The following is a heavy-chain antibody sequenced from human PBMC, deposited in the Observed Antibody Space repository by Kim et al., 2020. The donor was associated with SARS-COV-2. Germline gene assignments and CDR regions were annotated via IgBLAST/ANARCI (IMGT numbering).Heavy chain of an antibody. CDR1: GDSVSSNSAA. CDR2: TYYRSKWYN. D-gene: IGHD5-12*01. CDR3: AREGEGYSGYFYYYYYGMDV. V-gene: IGHV6-1*01. Sequence: SQTLSLTCAISGDSVSSNSAAWNWIRQSPSRGLEWLGRTYYRSKWYNDYAVSVKSRITINPDTSKNQFSLQLNSVTPEDTAVYYCAREGEGYSGYFYYYYYGMDVWGQGTTVTVSS. J-gene: IGHJ6*02.